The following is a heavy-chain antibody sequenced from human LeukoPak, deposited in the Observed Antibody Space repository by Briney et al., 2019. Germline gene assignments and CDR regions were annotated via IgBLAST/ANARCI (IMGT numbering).Heavy chain of an antibody. D-gene: IGHD3-10*01. Sequence: SETLSLTCAVYGGSFSGHYWSWIRQSPGKGLEWIGEISQSGSASYNPSLKSRVTMSGDASKNQFSLKLSSATAADTAVYYCARGRRISMVRGVKIKPLYVWGQGTTVTVSS. CDR1: GGSFSGHY. J-gene: IGHJ6*02. CDR3: ARGRRISMVRGVKIKPLYV. V-gene: IGHV4-34*01. CDR2: ISQSGSA.